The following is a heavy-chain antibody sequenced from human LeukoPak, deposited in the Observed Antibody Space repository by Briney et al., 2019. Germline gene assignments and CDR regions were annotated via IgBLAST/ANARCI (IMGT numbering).Heavy chain of an antibody. J-gene: IGHJ3*02. CDR3: ARGDSLPAYPPRSKNAFDI. CDR2: IYYSGST. Sequence: SETLSLTCTVSGGSISSSSYYWGWIRQPPGKGLEWIGSIYYSGSTYYNPSLKSRVTISVDTSKNQFSLKLTSVTAADTAVYYCARGDSLPAYPPRSKNAFDIWGQGTTVTVSS. CDR1: GGSISSSSYY. V-gene: IGHV4-39*07. D-gene: IGHD3-16*01.